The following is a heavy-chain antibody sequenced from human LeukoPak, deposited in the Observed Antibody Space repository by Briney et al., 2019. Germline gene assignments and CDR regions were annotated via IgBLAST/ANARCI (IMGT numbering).Heavy chain of an antibody. Sequence: QAGGSLRLSCATSGFTFSSYAMSWVRQAPGKGLEWVSTISGSGSATDYADSVKGRLTISRDNSKNTLYLQMTSLRADDAAIYYCVSDFLKWGRGTLVTVSS. V-gene: IGHV3-23*01. CDR2: ISGSGSAT. CDR1: GFTFSSYA. CDR3: VSDFLK. D-gene: IGHD3-9*01. J-gene: IGHJ4*01.